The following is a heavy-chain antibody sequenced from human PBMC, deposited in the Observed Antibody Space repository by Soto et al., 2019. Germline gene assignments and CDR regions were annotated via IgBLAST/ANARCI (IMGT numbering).Heavy chain of an antibody. Sequence: ASVKVSCKVSGYTLTELSMHWVRLAPGKGLEWMGGFDPEDGETIYAQKFQGRVTMTEDTSTDTAYMELSSLRSEDTAVYYCATENGYNFEYYYYGMDVWGQGTTATVSS. CDR2: FDPEDGET. D-gene: IGHD5-12*01. CDR1: GYTLTELS. J-gene: IGHJ6*02. CDR3: ATENGYNFEYYYYGMDV. V-gene: IGHV1-24*01.